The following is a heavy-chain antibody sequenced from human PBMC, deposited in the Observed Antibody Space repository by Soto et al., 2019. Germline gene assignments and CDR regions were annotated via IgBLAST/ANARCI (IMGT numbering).Heavy chain of an antibody. CDR2: TTDTDGDR. CDR1: GITFRSRA. J-gene: IGHJ6*02. CDR3: ASDPRYCISADCYGMDV. V-gene: IGHV3-23*01. Sequence: EEQLLESGGDLVQPGGSLRLSCVASGITFRSRAMSWVRQAPGEGLEWVSVTTDTDGDRKYADSVRGRFTISRDNSKNSLYLEMNSLRDEDTAVYYCASDPRYCISADCYGMDVWGQGTTVTVSS. D-gene: IGHD2-2*01.